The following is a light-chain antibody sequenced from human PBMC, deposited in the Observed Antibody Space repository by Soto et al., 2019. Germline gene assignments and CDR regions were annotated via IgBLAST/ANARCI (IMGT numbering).Light chain of an antibody. J-gene: IGKJ4*01. CDR1: QNIRNNY. CDR2: DAS. CDR3: QQYGSTPLT. Sequence: TLSLSPGERATLSCRASQNIRNNYLAWYQQKPGQAPRFLIYDASSRATGIPDRFSGSGSGTDFALTISRLEPEDFAVYYCQQYGSTPLTFGGGTKVDIK. V-gene: IGKV3-20*01.